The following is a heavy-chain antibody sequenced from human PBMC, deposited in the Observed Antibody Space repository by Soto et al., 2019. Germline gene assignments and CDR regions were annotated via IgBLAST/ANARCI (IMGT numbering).Heavy chain of an antibody. Sequence: ASVKVSCKASGYMFPSYGITWVRQAPGQGLEWMGWISGYNGNTNYAQKFQGRVTLTTDAPTTTAYLELRSLTSDDTAVYFCARDHRKNVVVVPAAYYYMDVWGKGNTVTVSS. D-gene: IGHD2-2*01. CDR2: ISGYNGNT. V-gene: IGHV1-18*01. CDR3: ARDHRKNVVVVPAAYYYMDV. CDR1: GYMFPSYG. J-gene: IGHJ6*03.